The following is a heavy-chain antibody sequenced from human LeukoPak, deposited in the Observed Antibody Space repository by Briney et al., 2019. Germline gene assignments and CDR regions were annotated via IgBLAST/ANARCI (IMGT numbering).Heavy chain of an antibody. D-gene: IGHD2-21*01. CDR2: ISYDGSNK. J-gene: IGHJ3*01. Sequence: GGSLRLSCAASGFTFSSYAMHWVRQAPGKGLEWVAVISYDGSNKYYADSVKGRLTISRDNSKNTLYLQMNSLRAEDTAVYYCAKGKVNHDGALDAWGQGTLVTVSS. V-gene: IGHV3-30-3*01. CDR3: AKGKVNHDGALDA. CDR1: GFTFSSYA.